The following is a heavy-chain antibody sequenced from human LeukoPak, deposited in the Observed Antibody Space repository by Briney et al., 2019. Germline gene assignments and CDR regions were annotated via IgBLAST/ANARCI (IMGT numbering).Heavy chain of an antibody. CDR2: IYYGGDA. Sequence: NSSETLSLTCTVSGGSISSYYWSWIRQPPGKGLEWIGYIYYGGDANYNPSLESRVTISVDTSRNQFSLNLSSVTAADTAVYYCVLGANWFDPWGQGTLVTVSS. D-gene: IGHD2/OR15-2a*01. CDR1: GGSISSYY. J-gene: IGHJ5*02. V-gene: IGHV4-59*01. CDR3: VLGANWFDP.